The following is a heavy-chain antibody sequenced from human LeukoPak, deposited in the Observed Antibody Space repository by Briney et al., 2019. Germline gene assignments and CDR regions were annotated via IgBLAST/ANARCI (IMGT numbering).Heavy chain of an antibody. J-gene: IGHJ4*02. Sequence: GASVKVSCKASGYTLSGYYTHWVRQAPGQGLEWMGWINPNSGETKYAQNFRGGVTLTRDTSISTFYMEVSRLTSGDTAVYFCARYNWNDVVSALDYWGQGTLVTVSS. CDR2: INPNSGET. CDR3: ARYNWNDVVSALDY. D-gene: IGHD1-1*01. CDR1: GYTLSGYY. V-gene: IGHV1-2*02.